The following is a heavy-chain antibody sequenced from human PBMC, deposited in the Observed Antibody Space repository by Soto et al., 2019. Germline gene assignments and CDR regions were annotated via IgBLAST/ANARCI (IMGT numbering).Heavy chain of an antibody. CDR1: GGSISSSNYY. CDR3: ARLRGDYIWGSSRYTDFDH. J-gene: IGHJ4*02. CDR2: IYYSGST. Sequence: SEPLSLTCPVSGGSISSSNYYWGWVRQPPGKGLEWIGNIYYSGSTYYNPSLKSRVTISVDTSKNQFSLKLSSVTAADTAVFYCARLRGDYIWGSSRYTDFDHWGQGTLVTVSS. D-gene: IGHD3-16*02. V-gene: IGHV4-39*01.